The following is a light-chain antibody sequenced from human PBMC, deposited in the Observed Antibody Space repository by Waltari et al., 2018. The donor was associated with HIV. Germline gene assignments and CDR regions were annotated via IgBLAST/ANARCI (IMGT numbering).Light chain of an antibody. CDR2: TAS. V-gene: IGKV1-9*01. J-gene: IGKJ3*01. Sequence: DSQLTQSPSFLSASVGDRVIITCRASQGISSYLAWYQQKPGKAPKLLIYTASNLQSGVPSRFSGSGSGTEFTLTISSLQPEDFATYYCQRLNSYRFTFGPGTKVDIK. CDR1: QGISSY. CDR3: QRLNSYRFT.